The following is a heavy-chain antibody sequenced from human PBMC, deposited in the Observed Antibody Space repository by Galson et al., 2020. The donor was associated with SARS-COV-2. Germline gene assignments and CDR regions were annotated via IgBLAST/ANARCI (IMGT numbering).Heavy chain of an antibody. CDR3: ARGRLQITMMVVVFTGGSCYFDY. CDR2: INQSGNI. CDR1: GESFSGHH. V-gene: IGHV4-34*01. J-gene: IGHJ4*02. D-gene: IGHD3-22*01. Sequence: SETLSLTCAVYGESFSGHHWSWIRQPPGEGLEWIGDINQSGNINYNPSLKSRVTISVDTSKNQFSLKLSSVTAADTAVYYCARGRLQITMMVVVFTGGSCYFDYWGQGTLVTVSS.